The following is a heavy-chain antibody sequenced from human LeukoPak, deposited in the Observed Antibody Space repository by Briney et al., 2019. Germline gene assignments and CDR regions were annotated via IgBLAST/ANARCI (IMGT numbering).Heavy chain of an antibody. CDR3: ARGSLAIFD. CDR2: ISSSGRTI. Sequence: GSLRLSCAASGFTFSNSKMNWVRQAPGKGLEGVSYISSSGRTIYYADSVKGRFTISRDNAKNSLYLQVNSLRAEDTAVYYCARGSLAIFDWGQGTLVTVSS. D-gene: IGHD3-9*01. J-gene: IGHJ4*02. V-gene: IGHV3-48*03. CDR1: GFTFSNSK.